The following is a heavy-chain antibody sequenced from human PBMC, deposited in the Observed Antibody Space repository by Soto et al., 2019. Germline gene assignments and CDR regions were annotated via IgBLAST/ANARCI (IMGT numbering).Heavy chain of an antibody. V-gene: IGHV1-2*02. CDR2: IHPKSGST. Sequence: QAQLVQSGPEVKQPGASVKVYCATSGYTFTDDYLHWVRQAPGQGLEWVAWIHPKSGSTFYSQRLQGSVSVTRDTAVSTAYLEVTGLASDDTAASYCSRSRIRWLSSPNDWAEGSLITVAS. CDR1: GYTFTDDY. D-gene: IGHD6-19*01. J-gene: IGHJ4*01. CDR3: SRSRIRWLSSPND.